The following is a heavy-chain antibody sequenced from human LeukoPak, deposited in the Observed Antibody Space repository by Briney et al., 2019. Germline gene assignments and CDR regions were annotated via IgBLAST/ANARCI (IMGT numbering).Heavy chain of an antibody. V-gene: IGHV3-11*04. CDR1: GFTFSDYY. D-gene: IGHD2-2*01. Sequence: GGSLRLSCAASGFTFSDYYMSWGRQAPGKGLEWVSYISGSGSTIYYADSVKGRFTISRDNAKNSLYLQMNSLRAEDTAVYYCARDEYCSSTSCRNYYYYYYMDVWGKETTVTVSS. J-gene: IGHJ6*03. CDR3: ARDEYCSSTSCRNYYYYYYMDV. CDR2: ISGSGSTI.